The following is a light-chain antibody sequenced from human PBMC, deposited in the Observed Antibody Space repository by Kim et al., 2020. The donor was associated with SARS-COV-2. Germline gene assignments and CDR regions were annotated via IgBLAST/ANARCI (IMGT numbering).Light chain of an antibody. CDR1: QSVSSSY. V-gene: IGKV3-20*01. CDR2: DAS. J-gene: IGKJ4*01. Sequence: TEERVALSCRARQSVSSSYLAWYQQKPGQAPRLLIYDASSRATGVPDRFSGSESGTDFTLTISRLEPEDFAVYYCQQYDMSPLTFGGGTKVDIK. CDR3: QQYDMSPLT.